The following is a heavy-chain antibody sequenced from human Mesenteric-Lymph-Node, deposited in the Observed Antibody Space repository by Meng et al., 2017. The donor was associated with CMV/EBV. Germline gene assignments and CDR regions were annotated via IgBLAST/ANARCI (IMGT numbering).Heavy chain of an antibody. V-gene: IGHV3-21*01. CDR2: ISENSSYI. D-gene: IGHD4-11*01. Sequence: GESLKISCAASGFTFSRNGVNWVRQAPGKGLEWVSSISENSSYIYYADSVKGRFTVSRDNDKNSLYLQMNSLRAEDTAVYYCARGSSTLNGLDVWGQGTTVTVSS. CDR1: GFTFSRNG. J-gene: IGHJ6*02. CDR3: ARGSSTLNGLDV.